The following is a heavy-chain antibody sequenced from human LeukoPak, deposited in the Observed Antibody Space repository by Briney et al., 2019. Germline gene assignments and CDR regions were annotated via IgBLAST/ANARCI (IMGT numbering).Heavy chain of an antibody. CDR3: ARGGEDYDILTGYYDEYYYYMDV. J-gene: IGHJ6*03. CDR1: GGTFSSYA. CDR2: MNPNSGNT. D-gene: IGHD3-9*01. V-gene: IGHV1-8*02. Sequence: ASVKVSCKASGGTFSSYAISWVRQATGQGLEWMGWMNPNSGNTGYAQKFQGRVTMTRNTSISTAYMELSSLRSEDTAVCYCARGGEDYDILTGYYDEYYYYMDVWGKGSTVTVYS.